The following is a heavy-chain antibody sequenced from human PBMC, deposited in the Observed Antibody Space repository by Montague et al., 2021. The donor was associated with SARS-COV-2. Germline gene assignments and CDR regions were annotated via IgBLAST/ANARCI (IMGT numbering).Heavy chain of an antibody. V-gene: IGHV4-39*07. CDR3: ARSDLSVIVLVVYATRGGYFDL. J-gene: IGHJ2*01. CDR1: GGSISSSSYY. Sequence: SETLSLTCTVSGGSISSSSYYSGWIRQPPGKGLGWIWSIYYSWSTYYNPSLKSLVTISVDTSKNQFSLKLSSVTAADTAVYYCARSDLSVIVLVVYATRGGYFDLWGRGTLDTVSS. D-gene: IGHD2-8*02. CDR2: IYYSWST.